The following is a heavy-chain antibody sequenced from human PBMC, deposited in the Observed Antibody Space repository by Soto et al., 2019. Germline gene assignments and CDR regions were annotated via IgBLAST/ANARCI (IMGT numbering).Heavy chain of an antibody. CDR2: IIPILGIP. Sequence: QVQLVQSGAEVKKPGSSVKVSCKASGGTFSRYTISWVRQAPGQGLEWMGRIIPILGIPNYAQKCQGRVTITADKSPSTAYMELSSLRSDDTAVYYCASHFTGVLVLGATPPGGDNYGLDVWGQGTTVTVSS. V-gene: IGHV1-69*02. CDR3: ASHFTGVLVLGATPPGGDNYGLDV. D-gene: IGHD2-15*01. CDR1: GGTFSRYT. J-gene: IGHJ6*02.